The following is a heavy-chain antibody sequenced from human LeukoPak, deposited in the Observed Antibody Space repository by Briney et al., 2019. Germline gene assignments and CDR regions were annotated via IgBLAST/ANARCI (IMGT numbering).Heavy chain of an antibody. D-gene: IGHD1-26*01. V-gene: IGHV3-64D*06. CDR2: IRSNGGGT. Sequence: PGGSLRLSCSASGFRFSDYSMHWVRQAPGKGLEYVSAIRSNGGGTNYADSVKGRFTISRDNSKNTLYLQMSSLKAEDTAVYYCVKLGGDDFDYWGQGNLVTVSS. J-gene: IGHJ4*02. CDR1: GFRFSDYS. CDR3: VKLGGDDFDY.